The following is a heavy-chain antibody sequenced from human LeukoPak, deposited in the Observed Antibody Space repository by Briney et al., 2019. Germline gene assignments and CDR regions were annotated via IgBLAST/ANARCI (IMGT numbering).Heavy chain of an antibody. J-gene: IGHJ4*02. V-gene: IGHV1-18*01. CDR3: ARLDCGGDCYSSYFDY. Sequence: ASVKVSCKASVYTFTSYGISWVRQAPGQGLEWMGWISAYNGNTNYAQKLQGRVTMTTDTSTSTAYMELRSLRSDDTAVYYCARLDCGGDCYSSYFDYWGQGTLVTVSS. D-gene: IGHD2-21*02. CDR1: VYTFTSYG. CDR2: ISAYNGNT.